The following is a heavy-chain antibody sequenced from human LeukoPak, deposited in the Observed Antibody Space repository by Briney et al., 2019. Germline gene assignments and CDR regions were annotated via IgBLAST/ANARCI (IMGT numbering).Heavy chain of an antibody. CDR1: GDSIISDNYY. CDR3: AKDGAWLRFDD. D-gene: IGHD5-12*01. CDR2: IFYSGST. Sequence: TSETLSLTCIVSGDSIISDNYYWGWIRQPPGKGLEWIGSIFYSGSTFYNSSLKSRVTISIDTSKNQFSLKLTSVTAADTAVYYCAKDGAWLRFDDWGQGILVTVSS. V-gene: IGHV4-39*07. J-gene: IGHJ4*02.